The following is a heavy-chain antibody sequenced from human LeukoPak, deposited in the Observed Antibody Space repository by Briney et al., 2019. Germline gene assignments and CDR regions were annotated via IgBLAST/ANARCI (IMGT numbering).Heavy chain of an antibody. J-gene: IGHJ4*02. CDR2: ISSGGSYI. CDR3: APSMQVVVDY. V-gene: IGHV3-21*01. CDR1: GFTFSSYS. D-gene: IGHD6-6*01. Sequence: PGGSLRLSCAASGFTFSSYSMSWFRQAPGKGLEWVSSISSGGSYIYYADSVKGRFTISRDNAKNSLYLQMTSLGAEATAVYYCAPSMQVVVDYWGQGTLVTVSS.